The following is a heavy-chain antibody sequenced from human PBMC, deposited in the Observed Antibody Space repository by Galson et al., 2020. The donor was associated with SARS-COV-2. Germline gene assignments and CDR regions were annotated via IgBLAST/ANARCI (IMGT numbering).Heavy chain of an antibody. CDR1: GYSFTSYW. J-gene: IGHJ4*02. CDR2: IDPSDSYT. V-gene: IGHV5-10-1*01. Sequence: GESLKISCKGSGYSFTSYWISWVRQIPGKGLEWMGRIDPSDSYTNYSPSFQGHVTILADKSISTAYLQWSSLKASDTAMYYCARHYGDYRTWVEYWGQGTLVTVSS. D-gene: IGHD4-17*01. CDR3: ARHYGDYRTWVEY.